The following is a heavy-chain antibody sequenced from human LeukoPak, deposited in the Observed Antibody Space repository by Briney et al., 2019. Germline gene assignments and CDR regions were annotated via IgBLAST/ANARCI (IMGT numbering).Heavy chain of an antibody. CDR1: GGSISNYF. Sequence: SETLSLTCTVSGGSISNYFWSWVRQPPGKGLEWIGYISYNGYTNYNPSLKSRVTMSVDTSENQFSLRLNSVTAADTAVYYCARDLGGYPFFMDVWGRGTTVIVSS. D-gene: IGHD2-15*01. J-gene: IGHJ6*03. CDR2: ISYNGYT. CDR3: ARDLGGYPFFMDV. V-gene: IGHV4-59*01.